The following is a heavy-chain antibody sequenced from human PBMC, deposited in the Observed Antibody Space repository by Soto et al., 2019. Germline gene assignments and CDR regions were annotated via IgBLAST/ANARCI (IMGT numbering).Heavy chain of an antibody. Sequence: QVQLQQWGPGLLKPSETLSLNCAVTGGSLSGYYWSWIRQAPGKGLEWIGEVKDGGHTNYSPSLRGRVTISSDTSNNQCSLRLNSVTAADTGVYYCARGQEGVVATHWDQGSLVTVSS. CDR2: VKDGGHT. J-gene: IGHJ4*02. CDR1: GGSLSGYY. V-gene: IGHV4-34*01. D-gene: IGHD5-12*01. CDR3: ARGQEGVVATH.